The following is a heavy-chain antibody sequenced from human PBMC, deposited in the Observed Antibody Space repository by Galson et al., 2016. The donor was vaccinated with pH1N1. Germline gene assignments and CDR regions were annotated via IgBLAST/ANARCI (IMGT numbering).Heavy chain of an antibody. Sequence: CAISGDSVSSIDAAWNWIRQSPSGGLEWLGRTYYRSRWIYDYAGSVSGRITINPDTSKNQFSLPLSSVTPEDTAVYYCAREGVTESGRWENAFAIWGQGTMVTVS. V-gene: IGHV6-1*01. CDR1: GDSVSSIDAA. J-gene: IGHJ3*02. CDR2: TYYRSRWIY. CDR3: AREGVTESGRWENAFAI. D-gene: IGHD1-26*01.